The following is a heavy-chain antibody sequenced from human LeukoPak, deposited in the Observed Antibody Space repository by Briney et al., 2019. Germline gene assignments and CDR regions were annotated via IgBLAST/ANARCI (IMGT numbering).Heavy chain of an antibody. CDR1: GGSFSGYY. V-gene: IGHV3-66*01. CDR2: IYSGGST. J-gene: IGHJ5*02. D-gene: IGHD3-10*01. Sequence: PSETLSLTCAVYGGSFSGYYWSWARQAPGKGLEWVSVIYSGGSTYYADSVKGRFTISRDNSKNTLYLQMNSLRAEDTAVYYCARDGDYYGSGSYDPYTSLSAWGQGTLVTVSS. CDR3: ARDGDYYGSGSYDPYTSLSA.